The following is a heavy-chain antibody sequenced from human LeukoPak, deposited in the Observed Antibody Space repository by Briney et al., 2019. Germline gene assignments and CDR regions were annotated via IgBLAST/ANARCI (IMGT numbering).Heavy chain of an antibody. CDR3: AREVAKMMRYYYYGMDV. J-gene: IGHJ6*02. D-gene: IGHD5-12*01. Sequence: SETLSLTCAVYGGSFSGYYWSWIRQPPGKGLEWIGEINHSGSTNYNPSLKSRVTISVDTSKNQFSLKLRFVTAADTAVYYCAREVAKMMRYYYYGMDVWGQGTTVTVSS. CDR1: GGSFSGYY. V-gene: IGHV4-34*01. CDR2: INHSGST.